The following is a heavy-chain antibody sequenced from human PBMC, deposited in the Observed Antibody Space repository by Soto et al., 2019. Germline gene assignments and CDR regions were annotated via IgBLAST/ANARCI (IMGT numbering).Heavy chain of an antibody. J-gene: IGHJ4*02. CDR2: INHSGST. CDR1: GGSFSGYY. D-gene: IGHD3-16*02. Sequence: SETLSLTCAVYGGSFSGYYWSWIRQPPGKGLEWIGEINHSGSTNYNPSLKSRVTISVDTSKNQFSLKLSSVTAADTAVYYCARGPYHVWGSYRYRSTYYFDYWGQGTLVTVS. CDR3: ARGPYHVWGSYRYRSTYYFDY. V-gene: IGHV4-34*01.